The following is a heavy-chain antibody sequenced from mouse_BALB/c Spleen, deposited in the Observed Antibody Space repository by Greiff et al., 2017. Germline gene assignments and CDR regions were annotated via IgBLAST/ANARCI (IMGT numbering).Heavy chain of an antibody. V-gene: IGHV7-3*02. CDR2: IRNKANGYTT. CDR3: ARMVTTAWFAY. Sequence: EVQLQESGGGLVQPGGSLRLSCATSGFTFTDYYMSWVRQPPGKALEWLGFIRNKANGYTTEYSASVKGRFTISRDNSQSILYLQMNTLRAEDSATYYCARMVTTAWFAYWGQGTLVTVSA. CDR1: GFTFTDYY. D-gene: IGHD2-2*01. J-gene: IGHJ3*01.